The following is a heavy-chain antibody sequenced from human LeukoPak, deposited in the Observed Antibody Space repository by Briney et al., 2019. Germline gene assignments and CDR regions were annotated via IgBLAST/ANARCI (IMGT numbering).Heavy chain of an antibody. V-gene: IGHV5-10-1*01. CDR2: IDPSDSYT. CDR3: ARQGSSVAAYADY. CDR1: GYSFTSYW. J-gene: IGHJ4*02. Sequence: GESLKISCKGSGYSFTSYWIGWVRQMPGKGLEWMGRIDPSDSYTNYSPSFQGHVTISADKSISTAYLQWSSLKASDTAMYYCARQGSSVAAYADYWGQGTLVTVSS. D-gene: IGHD6-19*01.